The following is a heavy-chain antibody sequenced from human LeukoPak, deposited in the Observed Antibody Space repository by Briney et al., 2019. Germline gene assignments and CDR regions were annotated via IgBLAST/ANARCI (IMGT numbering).Heavy chain of an antibody. CDR3: ARASNLLYCSSTSCHFDY. J-gene: IGHJ4*02. D-gene: IGHD2-2*01. CDR2: ISGSGSTI. V-gene: IGHV3-48*03. CDR1: GFTFSSYE. Sequence: GGSLRLSCAASGFTFSSYEMNWVRQAPGKGLEWVSYISGSGSTIYYADSVKGRFTISRDNAKNSLYLQMNSLRAEDTAVYYCARASNLLYCSSTSCHFDYWGQGTLVTVSS.